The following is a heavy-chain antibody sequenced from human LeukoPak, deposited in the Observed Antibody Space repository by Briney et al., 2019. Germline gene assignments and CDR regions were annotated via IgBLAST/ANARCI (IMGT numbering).Heavy chain of an antibody. CDR1: GFTFSNYN. CDR3: ARDDSSGYYGY. J-gene: IGHJ4*02. Sequence: GGSLRLSCAASGFTFSNYNMNWVRQAPGKGLEWVSSISSSSSYIYYADSVKGRFTISRDNAKNSLYLQMNSLRAEDTAVCYCARDDSSGYYGYWGQGTLVTVSS. D-gene: IGHD3-22*01. CDR2: ISSSSSYI. V-gene: IGHV3-21*01.